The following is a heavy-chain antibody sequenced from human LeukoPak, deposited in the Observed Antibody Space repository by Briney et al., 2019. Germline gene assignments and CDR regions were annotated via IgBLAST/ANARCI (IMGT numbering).Heavy chain of an antibody. D-gene: IGHD6-13*01. V-gene: IGHV4-31*03. CDR1: GGSVSSGGYY. J-gene: IGHJ4*02. Sequence: SQTLSLTCTVSGGSVSSGGYYWIWIRQHPGKSLEWIGYIDYSGGTYYNPSLKSRVTISIDTSKNQFSLNLGSVTAADTALYYCARPPYSSTGFFDYWGQGTLVTVSS. CDR2: IDYSGGT. CDR3: ARPPYSSTGFFDY.